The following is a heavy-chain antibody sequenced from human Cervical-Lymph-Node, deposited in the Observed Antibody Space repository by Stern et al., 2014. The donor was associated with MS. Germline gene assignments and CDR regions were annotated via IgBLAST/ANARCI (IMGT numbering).Heavy chain of an antibody. CDR3: ARRPRRSWYFDL. CDR1: GGSISSSSYY. V-gene: IGHV4-39*01. J-gene: IGHJ2*01. Sequence: QLQLQESGPGLVKPSETLSLTCTVSGGSISSSSYYWDWIRQPPGKGLERIGSIYYSGSTYYNPSLQRRVTISVDKSKNPFSLKLSSVTAADTAVYYCARRPRRSWYFDLWGRGTLVTVSS. CDR2: IYYSGST.